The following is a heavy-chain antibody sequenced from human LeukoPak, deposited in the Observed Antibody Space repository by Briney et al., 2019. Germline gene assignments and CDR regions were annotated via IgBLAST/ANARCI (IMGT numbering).Heavy chain of an antibody. D-gene: IGHD1-1*01. V-gene: IGHV3-23*01. CDR3: AKKGAYNWNEPIDY. J-gene: IGHJ4*02. Sequence: TGGSPRLSCAASGFTVSSNYMSWVRQAPGKGLEWVSAISGSGGSTYYADSEKGRFTISRDNSKNTLYLQMNSLRAEDTAVYYCAKKGAYNWNEPIDYWGQGTLVTVSS. CDR1: GFTVSSNY. CDR2: ISGSGGST.